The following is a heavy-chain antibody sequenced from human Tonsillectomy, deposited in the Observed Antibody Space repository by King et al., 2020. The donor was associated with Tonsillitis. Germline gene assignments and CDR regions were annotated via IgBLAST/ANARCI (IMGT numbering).Heavy chain of an antibody. CDR3: VTERSPRGAFDI. CDR1: GFTFNIYT. CDR2: ISSNGGST. Sequence: VQLVESGGGLVQPGGSLRLSCSASGFTFNIYTMHWVRQAPGKGLEYVSVISSNGGSTYYAHSVKGRLPISRDNSKNTLYLQMSTLRPEDTAVYYCVTERSPRGAFDIWGQGTMVTVSS. D-gene: IGHD1-1*01. V-gene: IGHV3-64D*06. J-gene: IGHJ3*02.